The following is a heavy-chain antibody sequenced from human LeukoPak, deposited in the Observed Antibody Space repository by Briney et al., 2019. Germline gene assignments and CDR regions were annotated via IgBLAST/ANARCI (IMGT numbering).Heavy chain of an antibody. V-gene: IGHV3-23*01. Sequence: PGGSLRLSCAASGFTFSIYAMSWVRQAPGKGLEWVSAISGSGGSTYYADSVKGRFTISRDNSKNTLYLQMNSLRAEDTAVYYCAKYSSRPDYGMDVWGQGTTVTVSS. CDR1: GFTFSIYA. J-gene: IGHJ6*02. CDR3: AKYSSRPDYGMDV. CDR2: ISGSGGST. D-gene: IGHD6-13*01.